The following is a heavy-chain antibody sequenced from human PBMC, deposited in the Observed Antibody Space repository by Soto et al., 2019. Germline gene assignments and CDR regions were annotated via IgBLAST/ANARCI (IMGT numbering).Heavy chain of an antibody. J-gene: IGHJ6*02. CDR1: GFTFSSYG. D-gene: IGHD3-3*01. V-gene: IGHV3-33*01. CDR2: IWYDGSNK. CDR3: ARVRRFLDV. Sequence: GESLKISCAASGFTFSSYGMHWVRQAPGKGLEWVAVIWYDGSNKYYADSVKGRFTISRDNSKNTLYLQMNSLRAEDTAVYYCARVRRFLDVWGQGTTVTVSS.